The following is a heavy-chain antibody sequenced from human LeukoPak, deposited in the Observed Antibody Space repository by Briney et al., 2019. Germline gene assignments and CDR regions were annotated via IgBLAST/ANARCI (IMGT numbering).Heavy chain of an antibody. J-gene: IGHJ4*02. V-gene: IGHV3-30-3*01. Sequence: PGRSLRLSCAASGFTFSSYAMHWVRQAPGKGLEWVAVISYDGSNKYYADSVKGRFTISRDNSKNTLYLQMNSLRAEDTAVYYCAKDRSGLWFGELLPFDYWGQGTLVTVSS. CDR2: ISYDGSNK. CDR1: GFTFSSYA. D-gene: IGHD3-10*01. CDR3: AKDRSGLWFGELLPFDY.